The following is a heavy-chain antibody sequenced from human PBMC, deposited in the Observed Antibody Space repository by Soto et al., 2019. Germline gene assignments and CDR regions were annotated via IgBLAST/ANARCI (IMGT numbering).Heavy chain of an antibody. J-gene: IGHJ6*02. CDR2: IKSKTDGGTT. V-gene: IGHV3-15*07. Sequence: GGSLRLSCTASGFTFSNAWMNWVRQAPGKGLEWVGRIKSKTDGGTTDYAAPVKGRFTTSRDDSKNTLYLQMNSLKTEDTAVYYCTTDLGSSGNYYYYGMDVWGQGTTVTVSS. CDR3: TTDLGSSGNYYYYGMDV. CDR1: GFTFSNAW. D-gene: IGHD6-13*01.